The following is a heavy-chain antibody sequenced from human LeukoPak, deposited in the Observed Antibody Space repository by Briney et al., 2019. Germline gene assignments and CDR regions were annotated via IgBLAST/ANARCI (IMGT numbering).Heavy chain of an antibody. CDR3: ARDVAYGGSFTGDY. V-gene: IGHV1-18*01. CDR2: IRAYNGNT. CDR1: GYTFSNYG. Sequence: ASVKVSCKASGYTFSNYGITWVRQAPGQGLEWMGWIRAYNGNTNYAQKFQGRVTMTTDTSTSTAYMELRSLTSDDTAMYYCARDVAYGGSFTGDYWGQGTLVTVSS. D-gene: IGHD1-26*01. J-gene: IGHJ4*02.